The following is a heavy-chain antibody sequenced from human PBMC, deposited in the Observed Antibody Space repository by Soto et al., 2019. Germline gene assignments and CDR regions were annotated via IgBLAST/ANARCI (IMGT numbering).Heavy chain of an antibody. CDR1: GFTFSSYG. Sequence: QVQLVESGGGVVQPGRSLRLSCAASGFTFSSYGMHWVRQAPGKGLEWVAVISYDGSNKYYADSVKGRFTISRDNSKNTLYLQMNSLGAEDTAVYYCAKGGRYCSGGSCYTFDYWGQGTLVTVSS. J-gene: IGHJ4*02. D-gene: IGHD2-15*01. V-gene: IGHV3-30*18. CDR2: ISYDGSNK. CDR3: AKGGRYCSGGSCYTFDY.